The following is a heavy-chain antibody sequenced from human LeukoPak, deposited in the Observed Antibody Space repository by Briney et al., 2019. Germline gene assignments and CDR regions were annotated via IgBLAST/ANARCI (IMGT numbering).Heavy chain of an antibody. CDR2: IRSKAYGGTT. V-gene: IGHV3-49*03. J-gene: IGHJ4*02. D-gene: IGHD4-17*01. CDR3: TRDLPSTVTYYFDY. Sequence: GGSLRLSCTASGFTFGDYAMSWFRQAPGKGLEWVGFIRSKAYGGTTEYAASVKGRFTISRDDSKSIAYLQMNSLKTEDTAVYYCTRDLPSTVTYYFDYWGQGTLGTVSS. CDR1: GFTFGDYA.